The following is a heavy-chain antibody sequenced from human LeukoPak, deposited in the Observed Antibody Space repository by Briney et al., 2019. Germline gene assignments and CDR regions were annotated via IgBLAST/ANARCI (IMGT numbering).Heavy chain of an antibody. CDR2: IYSGGGT. J-gene: IGHJ4*02. CDR3: ARRHSSSWSFDY. V-gene: IGHV3-66*02. CDR1: GSTVSNNY. D-gene: IGHD6-13*01. Sequence: GGSLRLSCAASGSTVSNNYMSWVRQAPGKGLEWVSVIYSGGGTYYADSVKGRFTISRDSSKNTLYLQMNSLRAEDTAVYYCARRHSSSWSFDYWGQGTLVTVSS.